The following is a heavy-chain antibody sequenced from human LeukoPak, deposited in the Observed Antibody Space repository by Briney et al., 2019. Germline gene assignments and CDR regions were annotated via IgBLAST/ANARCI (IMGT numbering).Heavy chain of an antibody. CDR2: ISPTGSTT. CDR1: GFSFSGHW. Sequence: QSGGSLRRSCTTSGFSFSGHWMHWARQLPGKGLLWVSRISPTGSTTSYADSVKGRFTVSRDNAKNTLYLQVSNLRAEDTAVYYCARGPNSNWSGLDFWGQGTLLTVSS. V-gene: IGHV3-74*01. J-gene: IGHJ4*02. D-gene: IGHD6-6*01. CDR3: ARGPNSNWSGLDF.